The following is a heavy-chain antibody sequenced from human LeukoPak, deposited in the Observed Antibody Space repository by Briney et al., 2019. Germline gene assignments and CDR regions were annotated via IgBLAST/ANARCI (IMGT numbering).Heavy chain of an antibody. J-gene: IGHJ4*02. CDR2: IGTAGDT. V-gene: IGHV3-13*01. D-gene: IGHD1-26*01. Sequence: GGSLRLSCAASGFTFSSYDMHWVRQATGKGLEWVSAIGTAGDTYYPGSVKGRFTISRDNSKNTLYLQMNSLRAEDTAVYYCAKARWVGATISIPHFDYWGQGTLVTVSS. CDR3: AKARWVGATISIPHFDY. CDR1: GFTFSSYD.